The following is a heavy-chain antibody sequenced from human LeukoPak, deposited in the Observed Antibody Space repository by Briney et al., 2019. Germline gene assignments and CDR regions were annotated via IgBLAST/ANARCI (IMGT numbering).Heavy chain of an antibody. J-gene: IGHJ3*02. CDR1: GFAFGSYA. Sequence: GGSLRLSCAASGFAFGSYAMSWARRAPGKGLEWVSGISAGGGSTYYADSVKGRFTISRDNSKNTLYMQMNSLRAEDAAVYYCAKDLSGLDAFDMWGQGTMVTVYS. D-gene: IGHD3/OR15-3a*01. V-gene: IGHV3-23*01. CDR2: ISAGGGST. CDR3: AKDLSGLDAFDM.